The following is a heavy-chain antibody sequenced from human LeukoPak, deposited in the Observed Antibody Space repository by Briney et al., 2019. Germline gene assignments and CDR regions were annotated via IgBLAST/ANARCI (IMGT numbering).Heavy chain of an antibody. V-gene: IGHV3-30*03. CDR3: ATSNHIAAAGT. CDR1: GFTFSSYA. CDR2: ISYDGSNK. D-gene: IGHD6-13*01. Sequence: GRSLRLSCAASGFTFSSYAMHWVRQAPGKGLEWVAVISYDGSNKYYADSVKGRFTISRDNSKNTLYLQMNSLRAEDTAVYYCATSNHIAAAGTWGQGTLVTVSS. J-gene: IGHJ4*02.